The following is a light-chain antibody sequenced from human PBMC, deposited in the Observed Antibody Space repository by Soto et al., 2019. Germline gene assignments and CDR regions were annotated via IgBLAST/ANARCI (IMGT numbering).Light chain of an antibody. V-gene: IGLV2-8*01. CDR3: SSYAGSNNFPYV. J-gene: IGLJ1*01. Sequence: QSVLTQPPSASGSPGQSVTISCTGTSSDVGGYNYVSWYQQHPGKAPKLMSYEVSKRPSGVPDRFSGSKSGNTASLTVSGLQAGDEADYYCSSYAGSNNFPYVFGTGTKLTVL. CDR1: SSDVGGYNY. CDR2: EVS.